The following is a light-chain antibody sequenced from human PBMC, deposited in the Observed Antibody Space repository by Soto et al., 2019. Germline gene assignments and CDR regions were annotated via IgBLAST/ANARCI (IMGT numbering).Light chain of an antibody. CDR3: QQYNNWPPTWT. CDR1: QSVSSY. CDR2: GVS. J-gene: IGKJ1*01. Sequence: EIGFTQYPGTPSFSPGERATLSFRASQSVSSYLAWYQQKPGQAPRLLIYGVSTRATGIPARFSGSGSGTEFTLTISSLQPEDFAVYYCQQYNNWPPTWTFGQGTKVDI. V-gene: IGKV3-15*01.